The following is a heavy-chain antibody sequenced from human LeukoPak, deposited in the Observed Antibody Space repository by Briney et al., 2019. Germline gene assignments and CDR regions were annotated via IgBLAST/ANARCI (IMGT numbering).Heavy chain of an antibody. D-gene: IGHD1-26*01. J-gene: IGHJ4*02. CDR2: VKSKTDGGTT. Sequence: PGGSLRLSCAAAGFTLSNTWMSWVRQAPGKGLERVGRVKSKTDGGTTDYAAPVKGRFTISRDDSENTMYLQMNSLKTEDTAVYYCTTQSWPKGSDYWGQGTLVTVSS. CDR1: GFTLSNTW. CDR3: TTQSWPKGSDY. V-gene: IGHV3-15*01.